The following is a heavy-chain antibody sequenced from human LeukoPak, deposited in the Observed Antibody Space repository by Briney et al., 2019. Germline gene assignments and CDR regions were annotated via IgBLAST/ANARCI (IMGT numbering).Heavy chain of an antibody. V-gene: IGHV4-34*01. CDR1: GGSFSGYY. D-gene: IGHD1-26*01. CDR2: ISHSGST. J-gene: IGHJ3*02. CDR3: ARAHIVGASDAFDI. Sequence: SETLSLTCAVYGGSFSGYYWSWIRQPPGKGLEWIGEISHSGSTNYNPSLKSRVTIPVDTSKNQFSLKLSSVTAADTAVYYCARAHIVGASDAFDIWGQGTMVTVSS.